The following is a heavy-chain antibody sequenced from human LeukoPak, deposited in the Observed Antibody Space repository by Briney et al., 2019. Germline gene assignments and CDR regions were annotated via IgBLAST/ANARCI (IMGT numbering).Heavy chain of an antibody. CDR1: GYTLTELS. CDR2: FDPEDGET. V-gene: IGHV1-24*01. Sequence: ASVKVSCKVSGYTLTELSMHWVRQAPGKGREWMGGFDPEDGETIYAQKFQGRVTMTEDTSTDTAYMELSSLRSEATAVYYCATASGIAARPVLGYFDYWGQGTLVTVSS. CDR3: ATASGIAARPVLGYFDY. D-gene: IGHD6-6*01. J-gene: IGHJ4*02.